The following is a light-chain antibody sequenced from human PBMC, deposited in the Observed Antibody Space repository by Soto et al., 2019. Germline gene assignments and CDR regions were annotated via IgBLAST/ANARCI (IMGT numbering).Light chain of an antibody. Sequence: EIVVTQSPATLSLSPWEIATLSWRASQSVSSYLAWYQQKPGQAPRLLIYDASNRATGIPARFSGSGSGTDFTLTISSLEPEDFAVYYCQQRSNWPPTFGQGTRLEIK. J-gene: IGKJ5*01. CDR1: QSVSSY. CDR3: QQRSNWPPT. V-gene: IGKV3-11*01. CDR2: DAS.